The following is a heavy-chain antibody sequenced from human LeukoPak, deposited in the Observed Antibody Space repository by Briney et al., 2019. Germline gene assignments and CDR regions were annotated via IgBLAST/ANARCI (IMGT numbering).Heavy chain of an antibody. CDR3: ARQVIEVGASGSYDY. D-gene: IGHD1-26*01. CDR2: IYYSGST. Sequence: SETLSLTCTVCGGSISSSSYYWGWIRQPPGKGLEWIGSIYYSGSTYYNPSLKSRVTISVDTSKNQFSLKLSSVTAADTAVYYCARQVIEVGASGSYDYWGQGTLVTVSS. J-gene: IGHJ4*02. V-gene: IGHV4-39*01. CDR1: GGSISSSSYY.